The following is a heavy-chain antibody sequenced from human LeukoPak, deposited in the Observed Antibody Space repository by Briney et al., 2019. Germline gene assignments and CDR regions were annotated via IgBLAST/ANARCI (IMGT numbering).Heavy chain of an antibody. J-gene: IGHJ4*02. D-gene: IGHD2-21*01. Sequence: SSGTLSLTCTVSGGSVSRGSYYWSWVRQPPGKGLEWIVYIYYSGRTNYNPSLKSRVTISVDTSKNQFSLKLSSVPAADTAVYYCAGRFLGRDYWGPGTLVTVSS. CDR1: GGSVSRGSYY. CDR2: IYYSGRT. V-gene: IGHV4-61*01. CDR3: AGRFLGRDY.